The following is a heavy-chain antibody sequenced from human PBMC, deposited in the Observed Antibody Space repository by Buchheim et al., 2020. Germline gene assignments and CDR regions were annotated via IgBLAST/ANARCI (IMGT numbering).Heavy chain of an antibody. D-gene: IGHD4-23*01. J-gene: IGHJ4*02. Sequence: QVQLQESGPGLVKPSQTLSLTCTVSGGSINSSPYYWSWIRQHPGKGLEWIGYISYRGSTTYNPSLKSRITILLDTSENQFSLRLSSVTAADTAVYHCARVSEYTTGYGGFDYWGQGTL. CDR3: ARVSEYTTGYGGFDY. V-gene: IGHV4-31*03. CDR1: GGSINSSPYY. CDR2: ISYRGST.